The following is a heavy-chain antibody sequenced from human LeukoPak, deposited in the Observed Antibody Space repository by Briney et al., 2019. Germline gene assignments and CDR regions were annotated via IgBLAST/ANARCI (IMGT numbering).Heavy chain of an antibody. D-gene: IGHD3-10*02. V-gene: IGHV3-23*01. J-gene: IGHJ6*04. CDR2: ITGSGGST. Sequence: GGSLRLSCAASGFTFSNYAMSWVRQAPGKGLEWVSGITGSGGSTYYADSVKGRFTISRDNAKNSLYLQMNSLRAEDTAVYYCAELGITMIGGVWGKGTTVTISS. CDR1: GFTFSNYA. CDR3: AELGITMIGGV.